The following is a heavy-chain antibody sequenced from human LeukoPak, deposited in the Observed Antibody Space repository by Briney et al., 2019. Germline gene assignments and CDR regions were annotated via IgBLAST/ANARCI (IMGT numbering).Heavy chain of an antibody. CDR2: ISSSRSTI. D-gene: IGHD1-1*01. CDR1: GFTFSTYS. V-gene: IGHV3-48*04. J-gene: IGHJ4*02. Sequence: GGSLRLSCAASGFTFSTYSMNWVRQAPGKGLEWVSYISSSRSTIYYADSVKGRFTISRDNAKNSLYLPMNSLRAEDTAVYYSARDRLEGQGSVCIRGPRVAFDFWGQGTLVTVSS. CDR3: ARDRLEGQGSVCIRGPRVAFDF.